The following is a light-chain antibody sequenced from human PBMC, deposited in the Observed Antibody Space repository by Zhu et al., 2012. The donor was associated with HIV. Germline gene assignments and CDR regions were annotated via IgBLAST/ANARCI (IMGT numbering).Light chain of an antibody. Sequence: IQLTQSPSSLSASVGDRVTITCRASQGISNHLAWYHQKPGKAPKLLTYGASVLQSGVPSRFSGSGSGTEFTLTISSLQPEDFATYFCQHLTLYPTFGGGSKVEIK. CDR1: QGISNH. J-gene: IGKJ4*01. CDR2: GAS. V-gene: IGKV1-9*01. CDR3: QHLTLYPT.